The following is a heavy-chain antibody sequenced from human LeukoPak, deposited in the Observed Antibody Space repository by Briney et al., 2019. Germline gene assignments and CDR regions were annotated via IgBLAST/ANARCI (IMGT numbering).Heavy chain of an antibody. CDR3: AKGRGQQLVIDS. V-gene: IGHV3-23*01. Sequence: GGSLRLSCAASGFTFSSYAVSWVRQAAGKGLEWGSGISGRGVGTYHADSVKGRFTISRDNSNKTLYLQMNSLRVEDTAVYYCAKGRGQQLVIDSWGQGTLVTVSS. CDR1: GFTFSSYA. D-gene: IGHD6-13*01. J-gene: IGHJ4*02. CDR2: ISGRGVGT.